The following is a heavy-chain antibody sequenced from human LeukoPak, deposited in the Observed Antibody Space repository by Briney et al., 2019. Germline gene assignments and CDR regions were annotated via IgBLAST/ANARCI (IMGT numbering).Heavy chain of an antibody. CDR1: GFTFSSYG. Sequence: GGSLRLSCAASGFTFSSYGMHWVRQAPGKGLEWVAFIRYDGSNKYYADSVKGRFTISRDNSKNTLYLQMNSLRAEDTAVCYCAKDQISGWYYYYYYMDVWGKGTTVTISS. CDR3: AKDQISGWYYYYYYMDV. J-gene: IGHJ6*03. D-gene: IGHD6-19*01. CDR2: IRYDGSNK. V-gene: IGHV3-30*02.